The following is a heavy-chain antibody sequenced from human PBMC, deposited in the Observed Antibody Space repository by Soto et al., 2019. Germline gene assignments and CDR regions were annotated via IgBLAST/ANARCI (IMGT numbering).Heavy chain of an antibody. J-gene: IGHJ6*03. CDR3: AKSPTLAYYYYMDV. Sequence: ASVKVSCKASGYTFTSYAMRWVRQAPGQRLEWMGWINAGNGNTKYSQKFQGRVTITRDTSASTAYMELSSLRSEDTAVYYCAKSPTLAYYYYMDVWGKGTTVTVSS. D-gene: IGHD3-16*01. CDR2: INAGNGNT. V-gene: IGHV1-3*01. CDR1: GYTFTSYA.